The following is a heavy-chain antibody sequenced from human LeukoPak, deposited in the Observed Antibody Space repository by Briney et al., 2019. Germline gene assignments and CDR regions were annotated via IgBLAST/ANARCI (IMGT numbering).Heavy chain of an antibody. V-gene: IGHV3-33*01. J-gene: IGHJ6*02. CDR1: GFTFSSYG. Sequence: PGGSLRLSCAASGFTFSSYGMHWVRQAPGKGLEWVAVIWYDGSNKYYADSVKGRFTISRDNSKNTLYLQMNSLRAEDTAVYYCARVVGLVNYYYYGLDVWGQGTTVTVSS. CDR3: ARVVGLVNYYYYGLDV. CDR2: IWYDGSNK. D-gene: IGHD3/OR15-3a*01.